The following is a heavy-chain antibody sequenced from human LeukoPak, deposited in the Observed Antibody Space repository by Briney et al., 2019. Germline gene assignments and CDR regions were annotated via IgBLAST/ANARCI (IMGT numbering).Heavy chain of an antibody. V-gene: IGHV3-21*01. J-gene: IGHJ4*02. CDR3: ARELPSSNYDY. D-gene: IGHD4-4*01. CDR2: ISSSSSYI. CDR1: GFTFSSYS. Sequence: PGGSLRLSCAASGFTFSSYSMNWVRQVPGKGLEWVSSISSSSSYIYYADSVKGRFTISRDNAKNSLYLQMNSLRAEDTAVYYCARELPSSNYDYWGQGTLVTVSS.